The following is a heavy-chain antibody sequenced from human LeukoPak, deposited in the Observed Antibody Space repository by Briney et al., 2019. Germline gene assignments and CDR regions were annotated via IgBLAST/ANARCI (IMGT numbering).Heavy chain of an antibody. Sequence: GSLRLSCAASGFTLRGYGMNWVRQAPGKGLEWVSSISSSSYIYYADSVKGRYTISRDNAKNSLYLQMNSLRAEDTAVYYCARDGYNYFDYWGQGTLVTVSS. CDR3: ARDGYNYFDY. J-gene: IGHJ4*02. V-gene: IGHV3-21*01. D-gene: IGHD5-24*01. CDR2: ISSSSYI. CDR1: GFTLRGYG.